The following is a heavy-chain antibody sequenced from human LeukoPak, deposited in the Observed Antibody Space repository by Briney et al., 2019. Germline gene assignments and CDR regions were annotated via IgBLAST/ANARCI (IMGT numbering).Heavy chain of an antibody. CDR1: GLTLSSYA. CDR3: ARDSSSWDEAGDY. CDR2: INSVGTYV. J-gene: IGHJ4*02. D-gene: IGHD6-13*01. Sequence: GGSLRLSCVASGLTLSSYAMHWVRQAPGKGLEWVSSINSVGTYVYYADSVRGRFTISRDNAKNTLYLQMSSPRAEDTAVYYCARDSSSWDEAGDYWGQGTLVTVSS. V-gene: IGHV3-21*01.